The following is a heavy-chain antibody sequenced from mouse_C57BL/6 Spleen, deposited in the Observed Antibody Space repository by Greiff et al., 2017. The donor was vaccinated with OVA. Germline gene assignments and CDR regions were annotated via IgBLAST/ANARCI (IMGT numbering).Heavy chain of an antibody. D-gene: IGHD4-1*01. Sequence: QVQLKQPGAELVKPGASVKLSCKASGYTFTSYWMHWVKQRPGQGLEWIGMIHPNSGSTNYNAKFKSKATLTVDKSSSTAYMQLSSLTSEDSAVYYCARGVLGRSYFDYWGQGTTLTVSS. J-gene: IGHJ2*01. CDR1: GYTFTSYW. V-gene: IGHV1-64*01. CDR2: IHPNSGST. CDR3: ARGVLGRSYFDY.